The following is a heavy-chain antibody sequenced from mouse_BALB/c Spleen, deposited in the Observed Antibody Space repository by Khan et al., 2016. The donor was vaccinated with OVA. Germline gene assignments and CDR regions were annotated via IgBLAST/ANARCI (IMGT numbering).Heavy chain of an antibody. CDR2: INPSNGYT. Sequence: QVQLKESGAELARPGASVKMSCKASGYTFTSYSMHWIKQRPGQGLEWIGNINPSNGYTNHNQKFRDKATLTADKSSSTAYMQLSSLTSEDSAVXYSISDCDYDGSRAALAYWGQGTSVTVSS. D-gene: IGHD1-1*01. CDR3: ISDCDYDGSRAALAY. CDR1: GYTFTSYS. V-gene: IGHV1-4*01. J-gene: IGHJ4*01.